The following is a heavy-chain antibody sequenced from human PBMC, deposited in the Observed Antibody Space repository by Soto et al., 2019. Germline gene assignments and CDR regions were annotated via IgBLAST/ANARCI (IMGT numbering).Heavy chain of an antibody. J-gene: IGHJ3*02. CDR3: AKPTTGAGAFDI. Sequence: QLQLQESGPGLVKPSETLSLTCTVSGGFISSSSYYWGWIRQPPGKGLEWIGSIYYSGSTYYNPSLKSRVTISVDTSKNQFSLKLSSVTAADTAVYYCAKPTTGAGAFDIWGQGTMVTVSS. D-gene: IGHD4-17*01. CDR1: GGFISSSSYY. V-gene: IGHV4-39*01. CDR2: IYYSGST.